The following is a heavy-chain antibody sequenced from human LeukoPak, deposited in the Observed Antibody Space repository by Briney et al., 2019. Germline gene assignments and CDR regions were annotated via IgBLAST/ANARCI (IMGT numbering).Heavy chain of an antibody. D-gene: IGHD2-15*01. Sequence: GGSLRLSCAASGFTFSSYGMHWVRQAPGKGLEWVAVIWYDGSNKYYADSVKGRFTISRDNSKNTLYLQMNSLRAEDTAVYYCAKDAIKSGGNYYYMDVWGKGTTVTVSS. J-gene: IGHJ6*03. CDR3: AKDAIKSGGNYYYMDV. CDR2: IWYDGSNK. CDR1: GFTFSSYG. V-gene: IGHV3-33*06.